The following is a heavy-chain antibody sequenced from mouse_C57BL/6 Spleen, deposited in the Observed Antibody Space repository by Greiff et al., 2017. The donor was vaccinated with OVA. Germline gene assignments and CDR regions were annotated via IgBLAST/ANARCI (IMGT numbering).Heavy chain of an antibody. Sequence: VQRVESGAELARPGASVKMSCKASGYTFTSYTMHWVKQRPGQGLEWIGYINPSSGYTKYNQKFKDKATLTADKSSSTAYMQLSSLTSEDSAVYYCARPTGTTLDYWGQGTTLTVSS. D-gene: IGHD2-14*01. CDR2: INPSSGYT. J-gene: IGHJ2*01. V-gene: IGHV1-4*01. CDR1: GYTFTSYT. CDR3: ARPTGTTLDY.